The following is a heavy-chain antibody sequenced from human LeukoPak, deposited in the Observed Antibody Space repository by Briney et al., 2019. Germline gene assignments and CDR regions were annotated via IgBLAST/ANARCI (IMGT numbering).Heavy chain of an antibody. CDR3: ARKLSAVGRWGAFDM. V-gene: IGHV1-2*02. Sequence: ASVKVSCKASGYTFTDYFIHWIRQAPGQGLEWMGWINPNSGATSYAQKFQGRVTMTRDTSINTGNMELTGLRFDDTAVYYCARKLSAVGRWGAFDMWGQGTMVTVSS. J-gene: IGHJ3*02. CDR1: GYTFTDYF. D-gene: IGHD3-16*02. CDR2: INPNSGAT.